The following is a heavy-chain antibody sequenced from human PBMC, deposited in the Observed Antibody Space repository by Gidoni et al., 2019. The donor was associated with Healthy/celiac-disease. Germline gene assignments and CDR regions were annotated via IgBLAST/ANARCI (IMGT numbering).Heavy chain of an antibody. Sequence: EVPLVESGGGLVQPGGSLSLSCAASGFPFRSFEMNWVRQAPGKGLEWVSYISSSGSTIYYADSVRGRFTISRDNAKNSLYLQMNSLRAEDTAVYSCTRGGWGYGYCSGGSCYIDYWGQGTLVTVSS. D-gene: IGHD2-15*01. CDR2: ISSSGSTI. J-gene: IGHJ4*02. V-gene: IGHV3-48*03. CDR1: GFPFRSFE. CDR3: TRGGWGYGYCSGGSCYIDY.